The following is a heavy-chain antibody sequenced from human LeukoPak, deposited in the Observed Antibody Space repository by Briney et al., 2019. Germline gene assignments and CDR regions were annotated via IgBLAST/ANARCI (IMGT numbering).Heavy chain of an antibody. Sequence: GGSLRLSCAASGFTFSSSAMSWVRQAPGKGLEWVSAISNNGGYTYYADSVQGRFTISRDNSKSTLCLQMNSLRAEDTAVYYCAKGGSYYVPHFDYWGQGTLVTVSS. CDR2: ISNNGGYT. V-gene: IGHV3-23*01. D-gene: IGHD1-26*01. J-gene: IGHJ4*02. CDR3: AKGGSYYVPHFDY. CDR1: GFTFSSSA.